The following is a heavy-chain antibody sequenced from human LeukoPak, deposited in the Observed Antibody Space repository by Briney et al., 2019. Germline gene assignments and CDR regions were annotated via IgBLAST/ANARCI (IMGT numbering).Heavy chain of an antibody. V-gene: IGHV3-23*01. CDR3: AKDDYGDFLFDY. Sequence: PGGSLRLSCAASGFTFSSYALTWVRQAPGKGLEWVSSIGSGGGSTYYADSVKGRFTISRDNSKNTVYLQMSSLRAEDTAVYYCAKDDYGDFLFDYWGQGTLVTVSS. CDR2: IGSGGGST. CDR1: GFTFSSYA. D-gene: IGHD4-17*01. J-gene: IGHJ4*02.